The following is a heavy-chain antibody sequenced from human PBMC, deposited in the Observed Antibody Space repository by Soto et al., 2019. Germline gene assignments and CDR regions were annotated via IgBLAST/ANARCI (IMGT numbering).Heavy chain of an antibody. CDR2: INWNGGST. CDR3: ARGHGTHYYDSSGYRDAFDI. CDR1: GSTFDDYG. V-gene: IGHV3-20*04. D-gene: IGHD3-22*01. J-gene: IGHJ3*02. Sequence: GGSLRLSCAASGSTFDDYGMSWVRQAPGKGLEWVSGINWNGGSTGYADSVKGRFTISRDNAKNSLYLQMNSLRAEDTALYYCARGHGTHYYDSSGYRDAFDIWGQGTMVTVSS.